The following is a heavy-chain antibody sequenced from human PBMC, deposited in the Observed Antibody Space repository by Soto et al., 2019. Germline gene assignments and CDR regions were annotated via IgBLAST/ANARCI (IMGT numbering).Heavy chain of an antibody. CDR3: ASQKVVPAAMVEAFDI. Sequence: SETLSLTCAVYGGSFSGYYWSWIRQPPGKGLEWIGEINHSGSTNYTPSLKSRVTISVDTSKNQFSLKLSSVTAADTAVYYCASQKVVPAAMVEAFDIWGQGTMVTISS. V-gene: IGHV4-34*01. CDR1: GGSFSGYY. D-gene: IGHD2-2*01. CDR2: INHSGST. J-gene: IGHJ3*02.